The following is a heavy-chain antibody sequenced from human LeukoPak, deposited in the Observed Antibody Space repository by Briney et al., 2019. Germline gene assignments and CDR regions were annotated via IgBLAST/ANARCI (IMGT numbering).Heavy chain of an antibody. J-gene: IGHJ5*02. CDR3: ARSLVVTNWFDP. CDR1: GGSISSSSYY. D-gene: IGHD4-23*01. CDR2: IYYSGST. V-gene: IGHV4-39*01. Sequence: PSETLSLTCTVSGGSISSSSYYWGWIRQPPGKGLEWIGSIYYSGSTYYNPSLKTRVTISVDTSKNQFSLKLSSVTAADPAVYYCARSLVVTNWFDPWGQGTLVTVSS.